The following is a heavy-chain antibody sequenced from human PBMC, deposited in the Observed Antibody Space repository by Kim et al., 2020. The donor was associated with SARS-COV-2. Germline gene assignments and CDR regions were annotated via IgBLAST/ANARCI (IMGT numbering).Heavy chain of an antibody. D-gene: IGHD4-17*01. J-gene: IGHJ4*02. Sequence: GGSLRLSCAASGFTFGDYAMRWVRQAPGKGLEWVSLISGDGGSTYYADSVKGRFTISRDNSKNSLYLQMNSLRTEDTALYYCARGQEGSDYGDAFNPVYWGQGTPVTVSS. CDR2: ISGDGGST. CDR1: GFTFGDYA. CDR3: ARGQEGSDYGDAFNPVY. V-gene: IGHV3-43*02.